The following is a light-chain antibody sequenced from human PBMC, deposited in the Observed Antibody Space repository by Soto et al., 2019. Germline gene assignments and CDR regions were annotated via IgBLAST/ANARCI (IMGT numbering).Light chain of an antibody. CDR2: DVS. V-gene: IGLV2-14*01. J-gene: IGLJ1*01. CDR3: SSYTSSSTNV. CDR1: SSDVGGYNY. Sequence: QSVLTQPASVSGSPGQSITISCTETSSDVGGYNYVSWYQQHPGKAPKLMIYDVSNRPSGVSNRFSGSKSGNTASLTISGLQAEDEADYYCSSYTSSSTNVFGTGTKVTVL.